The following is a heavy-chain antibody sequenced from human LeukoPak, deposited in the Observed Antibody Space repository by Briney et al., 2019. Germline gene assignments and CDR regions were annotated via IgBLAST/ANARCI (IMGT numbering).Heavy chain of an antibody. CDR3: AGRPDTAMVPIFDY. J-gene: IGHJ4*02. D-gene: IGHD5-18*01. CDR1: GYTFTGYY. Sequence: ASVKVSCKASGYTFTGYYMHWVRQAPGQGLEWMGWINPSSGGTNYAQKFQGRVTMTGDTSISTVYMELSKLISDDTAVYFCAGRPDTAMVPIFDYWGQGTLVTISS. CDR2: INPSSGGT. V-gene: IGHV1-2*02.